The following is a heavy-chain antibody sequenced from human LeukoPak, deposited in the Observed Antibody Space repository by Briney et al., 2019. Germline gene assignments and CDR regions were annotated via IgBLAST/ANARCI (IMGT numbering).Heavy chain of an antibody. CDR2: ISYDESNK. J-gene: IGHJ4*02. CDR1: GFTFSDYY. Sequence: GGSLRLSCAASGFTFSDYYMSWIRQAPGKGLEWVAVISYDESNKYYADSVKGRFTISRDNSKNTLYLQMNSLRAEDTAVYYCAKDSHDYGDHPAGYWGQGTLVTVSS. D-gene: IGHD4-17*01. CDR3: AKDSHDYGDHPAGY. V-gene: IGHV3-30*18.